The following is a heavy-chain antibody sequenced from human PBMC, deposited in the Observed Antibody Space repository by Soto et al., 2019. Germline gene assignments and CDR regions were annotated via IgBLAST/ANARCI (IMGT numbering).Heavy chain of an antibody. J-gene: IGHJ4*02. V-gene: IGHV3-7*03. CDR1: GFTFSSYW. CDR2: IKQDGSEK. CDR3: ARNYDYDWGSYRYTPYYFDY. D-gene: IGHD3-16*02. Sequence: PGGSLRLSCAASGFTFSSYWMSWVRQAPGEGLEWVANIKQDGSEKYYVDSVKGRFTISRDNAKNSLYLQMNSLRAEDTAVYYCARNYDYDWGSYRYTPYYFDYWGQGTLVTVSS.